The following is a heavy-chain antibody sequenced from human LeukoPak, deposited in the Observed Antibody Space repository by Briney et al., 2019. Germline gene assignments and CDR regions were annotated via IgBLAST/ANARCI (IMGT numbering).Heavy chain of an antibody. D-gene: IGHD2-2*01. CDR3: TTSLGYCSSTSCP. Sequence: GGSLRLSCAASGFTFSSYAMSWVRQAPGKGLEWVSTISGSGDTTYYADSVKGRFTISRDSSKNTLYLQMNSLKTEDTAVYYCTTSLGYCSSTSCPWGQGTLVTVSS. CDR2: ISGSGDTT. CDR1: GFTFSSYA. V-gene: IGHV3-23*01. J-gene: IGHJ5*02.